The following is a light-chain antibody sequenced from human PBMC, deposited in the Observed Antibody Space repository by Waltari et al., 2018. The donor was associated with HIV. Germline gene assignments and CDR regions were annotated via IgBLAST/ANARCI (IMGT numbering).Light chain of an antibody. CDR3: GSYGGSSTYVV. CDR1: SSDIGTYDL. CDR2: EVS. V-gene: IGLV2-23*02. J-gene: IGLJ2*01. Sequence: QSALTQPASVSGSPGQSITISCTGPSSDIGTYDLVSWYQQHPGKAPKLIIYEVSERPSGVSNRCSGSKSGNTASLTISGLQAEDETDYYCGSYGGSSTYVVFGGGTKVTVL.